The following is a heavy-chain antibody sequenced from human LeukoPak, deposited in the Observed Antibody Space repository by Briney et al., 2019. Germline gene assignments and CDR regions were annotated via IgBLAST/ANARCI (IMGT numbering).Heavy chain of an antibody. J-gene: IGHJ1*01. V-gene: IGHV3-33*01. CDR1: GFTFSSYG. Sequence: PGGSLRLSCAASGFTFSSYGMHWVRQAPGKGLEWVAVIWYDGSNKYYAGSVKGRFTISRDNSKNTLYLQMNSLRAEDTAVYYCARDGTYYYDSSGYYAEYFQHWGQGTLVTVSS. CDR3: ARDGTYYYDSSGYYAEYFQH. D-gene: IGHD3-22*01. CDR2: IWYDGSNK.